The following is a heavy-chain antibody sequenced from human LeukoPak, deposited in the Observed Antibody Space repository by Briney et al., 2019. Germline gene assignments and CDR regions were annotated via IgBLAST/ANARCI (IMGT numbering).Heavy chain of an antibody. J-gene: IGHJ4*02. V-gene: IGHV3-23*01. CDR1: GFTFSTYT. CDR2: ISGRGDGT. D-gene: IGHD3-22*01. CDR3: AKGDSSGYYANFDY. Sequence: PGGSLRLSCAASGFTFSTYTMNWVRQAPGKGLEWVSAISGRGDGTYYADFVKGRFTISRDNSKNTLYLQMNSLRAEDTAVYYCAKGDSSGYYANFDYWGQGTLVTVSS.